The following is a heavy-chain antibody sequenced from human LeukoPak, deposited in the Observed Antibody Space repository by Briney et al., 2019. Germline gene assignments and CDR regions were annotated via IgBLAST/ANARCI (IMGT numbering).Heavy chain of an antibody. CDR3: ARELGYCSGGSCYSLYYFDY. D-gene: IGHD2-15*01. CDR2: IYTSGST. J-gene: IGHJ4*02. Sequence: PSETLSLTCTVSGGSISSYYWSWTRQPAGKGLEWIGRIYTSGSTNYNPSLKSRVTMSVDTSKNQFSLKLSSVTAADTAVYYCARELGYCSGGSCYSLYYFDYWGQGALVTVSS. V-gene: IGHV4-4*07. CDR1: GGSISSYY.